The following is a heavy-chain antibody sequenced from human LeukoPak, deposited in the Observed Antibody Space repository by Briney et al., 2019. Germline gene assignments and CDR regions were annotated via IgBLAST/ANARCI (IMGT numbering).Heavy chain of an antibody. Sequence: GGSLRLSCAASGFTFSSYWMSWVRQAPGKGLEWVANIKQDGSEKYYVDSVKGRFTISRDNAKNSLYLQMNSLRAEDTAVYYCARVAGFYCSGGNCHSDAFDIWGQGTMVTVSS. J-gene: IGHJ3*02. CDR3: ARVAGFYCSGGNCHSDAFDI. V-gene: IGHV3-7*01. D-gene: IGHD2-15*01. CDR1: GFTFSSYW. CDR2: IKQDGSEK.